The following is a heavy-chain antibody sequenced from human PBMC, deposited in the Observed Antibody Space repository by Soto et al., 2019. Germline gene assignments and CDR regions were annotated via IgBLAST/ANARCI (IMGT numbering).Heavy chain of an antibody. V-gene: IGHV3-23*01. J-gene: IGHJ4*02. CDR2: ISGSGGST. D-gene: IGHD2-2*01. CDR3: AKDRGYCSSTSCSNFDY. CDR1: GFSFSSYA. Sequence: GGSLRLSCAASGFSFSSYAMSWFRQAPGKGLEWVSAISGSGGSTYYADSVKGRFTIPRDNSKNTLYLQMNSLRAEDTAVYYCAKDRGYCSSTSCSNFDYWGQGTLVTVSS.